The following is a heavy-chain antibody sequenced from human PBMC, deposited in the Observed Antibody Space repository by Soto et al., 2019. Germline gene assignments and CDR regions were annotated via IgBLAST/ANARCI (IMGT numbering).Heavy chain of an antibody. V-gene: IGHV3-23*01. Sequence: PGGSLRLSCAASGFTFSSYAMSWVRQAPGKGLEWVSAISGSGGSTYYADSVKGRFTISRDNSKNTLYLQMNSLRTEDTAVYYCAKLTTVTTSTDYWGQGTLVTVSS. CDR1: GFTFSSYA. CDR3: AKLTTVTTSTDY. D-gene: IGHD4-17*01. J-gene: IGHJ4*02. CDR2: ISGSGGST.